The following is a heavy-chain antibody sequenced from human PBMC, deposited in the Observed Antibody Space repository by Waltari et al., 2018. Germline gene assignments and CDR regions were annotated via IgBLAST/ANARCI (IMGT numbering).Heavy chain of an antibody. CDR3: AKDQEWGLRDFYYYYGMDV. J-gene: IGHJ6*02. D-gene: IGHD1-26*01. Sequence: VLLVESGGGVVQPGRSLRLSCAASGFTFSSYGMHWVRQAPGKGREWVAVITYDGSNKYYADSVKGRFTISRDKSKNTLNLRMNSLRAEDTAVYDCAKDQEWGLRDFYYYYGMDVWGQGTTVTVSS. CDR1: GFTFSSYG. V-gene: IGHV3-30*18. CDR2: ITYDGSNK.